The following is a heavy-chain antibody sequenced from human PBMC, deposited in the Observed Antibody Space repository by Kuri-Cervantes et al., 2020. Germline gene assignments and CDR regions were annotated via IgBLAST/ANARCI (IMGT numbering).Heavy chain of an antibody. CDR3: AKDLQRIVVVPAAMPNYYYYGMDV. CDR1: GYTFTSYY. Sequence: ASVKVSCKASGYTFTSYYMHWVRQAPGQGLEWMGIINPSGGSTSYAQKFQGRVTMTRDTSTSTAYMELGSLRSEDTAVYYCAKDLQRIVVVPAAMPNYYYYGMDVWGQGTTVTVSS. J-gene: IGHJ6*02. D-gene: IGHD2-2*01. V-gene: IGHV1-46*01. CDR2: INPSGGST.